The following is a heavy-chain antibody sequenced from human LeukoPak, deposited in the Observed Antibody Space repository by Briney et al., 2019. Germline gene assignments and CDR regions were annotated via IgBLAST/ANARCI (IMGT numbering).Heavy chain of an antibody. CDR1: GFTFSSYA. V-gene: IGHV3-23*01. J-gene: IGHJ3*02. CDR3: ASFAPYDAFDI. CDR2: ISASGDNT. Sequence: PGGSLRLSCAASGFTFSSYAMSWVRQAPGKGLEWVSTISASGDNTYYADSVKGRFTISRDNSENTLYLHMNSLRAEDTAVYYCASFAPYDAFDIWGQGTVVTVSS.